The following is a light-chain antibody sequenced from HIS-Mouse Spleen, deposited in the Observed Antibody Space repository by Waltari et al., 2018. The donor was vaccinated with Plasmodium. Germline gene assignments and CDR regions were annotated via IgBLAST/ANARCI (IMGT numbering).Light chain of an antibody. CDR2: DAS. CDR1: QDISNY. J-gene: IGKJ2*01. V-gene: IGKV1-33*01. CDR3: QQYDNLPYT. Sequence: DIQMTHSPSSLSESVGDRVTITCQASQDISNYLNWYQQKPGKAPKLLIYDASNLETGVPSRFSGSGSGTDFTFTISSLQPEDIATYYCQQYDNLPYTFGQGTKLEIK.